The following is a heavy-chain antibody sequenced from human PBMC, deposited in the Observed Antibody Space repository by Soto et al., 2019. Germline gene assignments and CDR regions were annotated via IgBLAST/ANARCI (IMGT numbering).Heavy chain of an antibody. Sequence: QVHLEQSGAEVKKAGASVKVSCKASGYTFTGYHMHWVRQAPGQGVEWMGWIIPSSGSTNYAQKFQGRVTMTRDTSITKAYMELSRLTSDDTAVYYCAKDQYSGSFLYWGQGTLVTVSS. CDR2: IIPSSGST. D-gene: IGHD1-26*01. V-gene: IGHV1-2*02. CDR1: GYTFTGYH. CDR3: AKDQYSGSFLY. J-gene: IGHJ4*02.